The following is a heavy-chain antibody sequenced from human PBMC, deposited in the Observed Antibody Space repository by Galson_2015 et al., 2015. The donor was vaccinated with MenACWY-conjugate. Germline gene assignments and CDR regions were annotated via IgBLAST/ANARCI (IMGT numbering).Heavy chain of an antibody. J-gene: IGHJ5*02. CDR3: ARQGPTSTARNYFDP. D-gene: IGHD1-7*01. CDR2: IWPGDSDT. V-gene: IGHV5-51*01. Sequence: QSGAEVKKPGESLKISCTASGSRFPDFWIGWVRQMPGKGLEWMGIIWPGDSDTRYSPSFQGQVTISADKSINTAYLQWRSLRASDTAMYYCARQGPTSTARNYFDPWGQGTLVTVSS. CDR1: GSRFPDFW.